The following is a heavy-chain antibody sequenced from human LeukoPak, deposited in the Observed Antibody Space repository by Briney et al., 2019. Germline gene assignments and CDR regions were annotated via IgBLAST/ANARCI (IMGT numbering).Heavy chain of an antibody. Sequence: GGSLRLSCAASGFTFSSYWMSWVRQAPGKGLEWVANIKQDGSEKYYVDSVKGRFTISRDNAKNPLYLQMNSLRAEDTAVYYCARDIGYRLYYYGMDVWGQGTTVTVSS. CDR3: ARDIGYRLYYYGMDV. D-gene: IGHD5-18*01. V-gene: IGHV3-7*01. CDR1: GFTFSSYW. J-gene: IGHJ6*02. CDR2: IKQDGSEK.